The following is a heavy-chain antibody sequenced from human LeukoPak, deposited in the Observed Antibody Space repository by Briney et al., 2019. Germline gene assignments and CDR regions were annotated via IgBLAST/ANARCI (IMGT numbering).Heavy chain of an antibody. CDR2: ISSSGSTI. J-gene: IGHJ5*02. CDR3: ARDLARVPGSWSDP. Sequence: GGSLRLSCAASGFTFSDYYMSWIRQAPGKGLEWVSYISSSGSTIYYADSVKGRFTISRDNAKNSLYLQMNSLRAEDTAVHYCARDLARVPGSWSDPWGQGTLVTVSS. V-gene: IGHV3-11*01. CDR1: GFTFSDYY. D-gene: IGHD3-10*01.